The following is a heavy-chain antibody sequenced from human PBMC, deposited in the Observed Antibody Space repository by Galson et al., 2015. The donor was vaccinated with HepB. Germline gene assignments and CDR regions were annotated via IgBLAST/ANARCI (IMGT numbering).Heavy chain of an antibody. Sequence: SLRLSCAASGFTFSDYYMSWIRQAPGKGLEWVSYISSSSSYTNYADSVKGRFTISRDNAKNSLYLQMNSLRAEDTAVYYCARGSGTYYYDSSGFYYFDYWGQGTLVTVPS. CDR1: GFTFSDYY. D-gene: IGHD3-22*01. V-gene: IGHV3-11*06. J-gene: IGHJ4*02. CDR3: ARGSGTYYYDSSGFYYFDY. CDR2: ISSSSSYT.